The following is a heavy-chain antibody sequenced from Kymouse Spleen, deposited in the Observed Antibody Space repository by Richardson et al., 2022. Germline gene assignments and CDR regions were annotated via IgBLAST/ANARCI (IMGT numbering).Heavy chain of an antibody. Sequence: EVQLVESGGGLVKPGGSLRLSCAASGFTFSNAWMSWVRQAPGKGLEWVGRIKSKTDGGTTDYAAPVKGRFTISRDDSKNTLYLQMNSLKTEDTAVYYCTIIYSYGYVNFDYWGQGTLVTVSS. D-gene: IGHD5-18,IGHD5-18*01. CDR3: TIIYSYGYVNFDY. V-gene: IGHV3-15*01. CDR2: IKSKTDGGTT. CDR1: GFTFSNAW. J-gene: IGHJ4*02.